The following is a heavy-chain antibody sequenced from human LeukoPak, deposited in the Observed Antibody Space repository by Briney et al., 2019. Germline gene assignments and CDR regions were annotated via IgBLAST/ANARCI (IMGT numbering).Heavy chain of an antibody. J-gene: IGHJ4*02. CDR1: GFTVSSNY. V-gene: IGHV3-66*01. Sequence: QPGGSLRLSCAASGFTVSSNYMSWVRQAPGKGLEWVSVIYSGGRTYYADSVKGRFTISRDNSKNTLYLQMNSLRAEDTAVYYCARESNSGCYLSYWGQGTLVTVSS. CDR3: ARESNSGCYLSY. CDR2: IYSGGRT. D-gene: IGHD3-22*01.